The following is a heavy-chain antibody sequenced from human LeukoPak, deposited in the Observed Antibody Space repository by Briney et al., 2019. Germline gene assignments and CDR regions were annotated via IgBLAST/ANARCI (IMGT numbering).Heavy chain of an antibody. Sequence: GGSLRLSCAVSGFSFSSYLMSWVRHSPGKGLEWVSAISGSGGTYYADSVKGRFTISRDNSKNTLYLQMNSLRAEDTAVYYCARDLPRSKSFDYWGQGALVTVSS. CDR3: ARDLPRSKSFDY. CDR2: ISGSGGT. J-gene: IGHJ4*02. V-gene: IGHV3-23*01. CDR1: GFSFSSYL.